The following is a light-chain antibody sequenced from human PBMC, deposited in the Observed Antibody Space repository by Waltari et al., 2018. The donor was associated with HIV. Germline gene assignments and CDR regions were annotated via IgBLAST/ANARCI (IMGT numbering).Light chain of an antibody. CDR1: SSDIGYFAY. CDR3: CSYAGAYTYV. Sequence: QSALTQPRSVSGSPGQSVTISCTGTSSDIGYFAYVSWYQHYPGKAPQVIIYEVNQRPSGVPDRFTGSKSGITASLTISGLQGEDEADYYCCSYAGAYTYVFGTGTKVNVL. CDR2: EVN. V-gene: IGLV2-11*01. J-gene: IGLJ1*01.